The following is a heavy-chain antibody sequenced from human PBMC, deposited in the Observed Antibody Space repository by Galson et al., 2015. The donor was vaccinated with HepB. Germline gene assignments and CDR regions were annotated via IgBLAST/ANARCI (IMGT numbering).Heavy chain of an antibody. Sequence: CAISGDSVSRNSVAWNWIRQSPSRGLEWLGRTYYRSKWYYDYAESVNSRMTINPDTSKNQFSLQLNSLTPEDTAVYYCAREKDRSATHVMDDWGQGIMVTVSS. J-gene: IGHJ4*02. CDR3: AREKDRSATHVMDD. CDR1: GDSVSRNSVA. V-gene: IGHV6-1*01. D-gene: IGHD2-8*01. CDR2: TYYRSKWYY.